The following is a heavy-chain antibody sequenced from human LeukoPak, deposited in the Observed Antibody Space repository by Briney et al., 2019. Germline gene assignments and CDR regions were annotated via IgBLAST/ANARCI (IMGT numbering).Heavy chain of an antibody. J-gene: IGHJ4*02. V-gene: IGHV3-30-3*01. Sequence: PGRSLRLSCAASGFTFSSYAMHWVRQAPGKGLEWVAVISYDGTNTYYADSVKGRFTISRDNSKNTLYLQMNSLRAEDTAVYYCAKGPRLYQLLSIPAVDYWGQGTLVTVSS. CDR1: GFTFSSYA. CDR2: ISYDGTNT. D-gene: IGHD2-2*01. CDR3: AKGPRLYQLLSIPAVDY.